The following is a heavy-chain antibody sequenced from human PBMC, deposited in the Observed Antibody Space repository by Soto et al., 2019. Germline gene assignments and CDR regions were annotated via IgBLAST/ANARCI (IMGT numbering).Heavy chain of an antibody. D-gene: IGHD6-6*01. CDR3: ARDRSSSYYYYYYGMDV. CDR1: GYTFASYD. J-gene: IGHJ6*02. CDR2: INPSGGST. Sequence: GASVKVSCTASGYTFASYDINWVRQATGQGLEWMGIINPSGGSTSYAQKFQGRVTMTRDTSTSTVYMELSSLRSEDTAVYYCARDRSSSYYYYYYGMDVWGQGTTVTVSS. V-gene: IGHV1-46*01.